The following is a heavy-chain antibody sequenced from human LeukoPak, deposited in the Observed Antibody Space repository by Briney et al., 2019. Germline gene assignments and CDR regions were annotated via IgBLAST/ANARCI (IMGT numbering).Heavy chain of an antibody. D-gene: IGHD1/OR15-1a*01. V-gene: IGHV1-18*01. Sequence: ASVKVSGKASGYTFTSYGISWVRQAPGQGLEWMGWISAYNGNTNYAQKLQGRVTMTTDTSTSTAYMELRSLRSDDTAVYYCARAIQYNWNRSDNWFDPWGQGTLVTVSS. J-gene: IGHJ5*02. CDR1: GYTFTSYG. CDR2: ISAYNGNT. CDR3: ARAIQYNWNRSDNWFDP.